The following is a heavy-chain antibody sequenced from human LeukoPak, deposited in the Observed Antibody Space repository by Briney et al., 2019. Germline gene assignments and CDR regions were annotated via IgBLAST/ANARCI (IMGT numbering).Heavy chain of an antibody. J-gene: IGHJ4*02. CDR2: ISGSGGST. D-gene: IGHD6-19*01. Sequence: GGSLRLSCAASGFTFSSYAMSWVRQAPGKGLEWVSTISGSGGSTYHTDSVKGRFTISRDNSKNTLYLQMNSLRAEDTAVYYCAKKVVAVAGTDYFDYWGQGTLVTVSS. V-gene: IGHV3-23*01. CDR3: AKKVVAVAGTDYFDY. CDR1: GFTFSSYA.